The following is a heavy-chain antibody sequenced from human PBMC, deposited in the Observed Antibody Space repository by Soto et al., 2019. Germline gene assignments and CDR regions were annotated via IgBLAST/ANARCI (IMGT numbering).Heavy chain of an antibody. CDR1: GGPISRGCYS. D-gene: IGHD6-6*01. CDR3: ARWTGIAARWGAFDI. Sequence: TCTVCGGPISRGCYSWSCIRQHPGKGLEWIGYIYYSWSTYYNPSLKSRVTISVDTSKNQFSLKLSYVTAADTAVYYCARWTGIAARWGAFDICGQGTMVTVSS. V-gene: IGHV4-31*03. J-gene: IGHJ3*02. CDR2: IYYSWST.